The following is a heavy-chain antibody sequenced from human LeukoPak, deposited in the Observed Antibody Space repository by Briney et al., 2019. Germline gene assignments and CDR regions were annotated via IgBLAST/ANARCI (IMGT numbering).Heavy chain of an antibody. D-gene: IGHD3-22*01. CDR2: ISGSGGST. CDR1: GFTFSSYA. Sequence: GGSLRLSCAAPGFTFSSYAMSWVRQAPGKGLEWVSAISGSGGSTYYADSVKGRFTISRDNSKNTLYLQMNSLRAEDTAVYYCAKSDGYYDSSGYYSWGQGTLVTVSS. J-gene: IGHJ4*02. CDR3: AKSDGYYDSSGYYS. V-gene: IGHV3-23*01.